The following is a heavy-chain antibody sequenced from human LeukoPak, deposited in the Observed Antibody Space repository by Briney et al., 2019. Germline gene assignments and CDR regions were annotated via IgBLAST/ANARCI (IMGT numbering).Heavy chain of an antibody. Sequence: GGSLRLSCAASGFTFNRRGMHWVRQAPGKGLEWVAFIRYDGGETFYADFVKGRFTISRDSSKNTLFLQMNRLRPEDAAVYYCAKAPVTTCRGAYCYPFDYWGQGTLVTVSS. CDR1: GFTFNRRG. D-gene: IGHD2-21*01. CDR3: AKAPVTTCRGAYCYPFDY. CDR2: IRYDGGET. V-gene: IGHV3-30*02. J-gene: IGHJ4*02.